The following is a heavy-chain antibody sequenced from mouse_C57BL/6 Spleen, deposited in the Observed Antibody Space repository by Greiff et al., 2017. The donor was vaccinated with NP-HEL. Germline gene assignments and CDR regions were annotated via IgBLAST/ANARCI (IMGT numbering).Heavy chain of an antibody. V-gene: IGHV14-1*01. Sequence: VHVKQSGAELVRPGASVKLSCTASGFNIKDYYMHWVKQRPEQGLEWIGRIDPEDGDTEYAPKFQGKATMTADTSSNTAYLQLSSLTSEDTAVYYCTSYYFKYFDVWGTETTVTVSS. CDR3: TSYYFKYFDV. CDR1: GFNIKDYY. CDR2: IDPEDGDT. J-gene: IGHJ1*03. D-gene: IGHD1-1*01.